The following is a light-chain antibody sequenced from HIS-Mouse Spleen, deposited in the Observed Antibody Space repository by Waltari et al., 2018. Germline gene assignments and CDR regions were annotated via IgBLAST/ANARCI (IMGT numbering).Light chain of an antibody. CDR3: QAWDSSTVV. CDR1: KLGDKS. Sequence: SYELTQPPSVSVSPGQTAIITCSGDKLGDKSACRYQQKPGQYPVLVIYQDSKRPSGIPERFSGSNSGNTATLTISGTQAMDEADYYCQAWDSSTVVFGGGTKLTVL. CDR2: QDS. J-gene: IGLJ2*01. V-gene: IGLV3-1*01.